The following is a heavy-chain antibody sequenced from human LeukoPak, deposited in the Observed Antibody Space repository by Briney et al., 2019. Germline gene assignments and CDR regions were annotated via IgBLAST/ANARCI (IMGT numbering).Heavy chain of an antibody. Sequence: GGSLRLSCAASGFTFSSYAMSWVRQAPGKGLEWVAVISYDGSHISYVDSVKGRFTISRDDSKSTLFLQMISLRGEDTAVYYCAKGRSYDSSGYEFDFWGQGTLVTVSS. CDR2: ISYDGSHI. V-gene: IGHV3-30*18. CDR3: AKGRSYDSSGYEFDF. CDR1: GFTFSSYA. D-gene: IGHD3-22*01. J-gene: IGHJ4*02.